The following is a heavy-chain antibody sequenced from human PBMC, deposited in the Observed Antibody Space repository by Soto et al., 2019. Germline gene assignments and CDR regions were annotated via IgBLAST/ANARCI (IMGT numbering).Heavy chain of an antibody. CDR2: ISGSGGSS. CDR1: GGNFSSYA. CDR3: AKDAMYYYDTSGSRPSWVDY. V-gene: IGHV3-23*01. J-gene: IGHJ4*02. Sequence: GASVKVSCKASGGNFSSYAISWVRQAPGQGLEWVSTISGSGGSSYYADSVKGRFSISRDNSRTTLYLQMNSLRAEDTAVYYCAKDAMYYYDTSGSRPSWVDYWGQGTLVTVSS. D-gene: IGHD3-22*01.